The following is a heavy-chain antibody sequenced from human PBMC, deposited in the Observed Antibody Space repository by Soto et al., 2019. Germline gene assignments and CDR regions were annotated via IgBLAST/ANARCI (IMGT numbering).Heavy chain of an antibody. V-gene: IGHV3-30*18. CDR3: VKDRDIVVVVAATRWFDP. Sequence: QVQLVESGGGVVQPGRSLRLSCAASGFTFSSYGMHWVRQAPGKGLEWVAVISYDGSNKYYADSVKGRFTISRDNSKNTLYLQMNSLRAEDTAVYYCVKDRDIVVVVAATRWFDPWGQGTLVTVSS. D-gene: IGHD2-15*01. CDR1: GFTFSSYG. J-gene: IGHJ5*02. CDR2: ISYDGSNK.